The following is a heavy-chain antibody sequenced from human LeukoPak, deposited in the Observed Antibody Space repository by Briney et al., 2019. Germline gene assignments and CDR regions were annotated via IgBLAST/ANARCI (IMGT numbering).Heavy chain of an antibody. V-gene: IGHV1-69*13. CDR2: IIPIFGTA. CDR1: GGTFSSYA. Sequence: SVKVSCKASGGTFSSYAISWVRQAPEQGLEWMGGIIPIFGTANYAQKFQGRVTITADESTSTAYMELSSLRSEDTAVYYCARDGSGPGFYYFDYWGQGTLVTVSS. J-gene: IGHJ4*02. D-gene: IGHD6-19*01. CDR3: ARDGSGPGFYYFDY.